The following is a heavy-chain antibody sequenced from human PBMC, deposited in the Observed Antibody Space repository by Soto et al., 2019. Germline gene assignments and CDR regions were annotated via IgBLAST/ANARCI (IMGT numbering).Heavy chain of an antibody. V-gene: IGHV3-23*01. D-gene: IGHD1-26*01. J-gene: IGHJ6*03. CDR2: ISGSGGST. Sequence: EVQLLESGGGLVQPGGSLRLSCAASGFTFSSYAMSWVRQAPGKGLEWVSAISGSGGSTYYADSVKGRFTMSRDNCKNPLYLQLSRVRAEDAAVYSCAREVPSLITGRYYFSYYDYMDVLGKGTTVTVSS. CDR1: GFTFSSYA. CDR3: AREVPSLITGRYYFSYYDYMDV.